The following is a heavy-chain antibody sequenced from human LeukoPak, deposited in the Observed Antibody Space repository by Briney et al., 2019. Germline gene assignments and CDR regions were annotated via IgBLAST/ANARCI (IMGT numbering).Heavy chain of an antibody. Sequence: SETLSLTCTVSGGSISPYFWSWMRQTPGKGLEWIGYISYTESTNYNPALKSRVTISVDTSKNQFSLQLTSVTAADTAVYYCARDDYRGVTNFDPWGQGTLVTVSS. V-gene: IGHV4-59*01. CDR2: ISYTEST. J-gene: IGHJ5*02. CDR3: ARDDYRGVTNFDP. D-gene: IGHD3-10*01. CDR1: GGSISPYF.